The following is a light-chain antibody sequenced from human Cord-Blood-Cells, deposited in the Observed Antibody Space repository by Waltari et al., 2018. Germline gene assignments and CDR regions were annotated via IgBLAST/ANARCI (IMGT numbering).Light chain of an antibody. V-gene: IGKV3-20*01. Sequence: EIVLTQSPGTLSLSTGERATLPCRASQSVSSSYLAWYQQKPGQAPRLLIYGASSRATGIPDRFSGSGSGTDFTLTISRLEPEDFAVYYCQQYGSSSWTFGQGTKVEIK. CDR2: GAS. CDR1: QSVSSSY. J-gene: IGKJ1*01. CDR3: QQYGSSSWT.